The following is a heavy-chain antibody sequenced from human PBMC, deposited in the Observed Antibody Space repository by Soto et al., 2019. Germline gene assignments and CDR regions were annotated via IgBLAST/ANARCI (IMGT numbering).Heavy chain of an antibody. CDR3: ARAPDYDILTGYENWFDP. J-gene: IGHJ5*02. D-gene: IGHD3-9*01. Sequence: ASVKVSCKASGYTFTSYDINWVRQATGQGLEWMGWMNPNSGNTGYAQKFQGRVTMTRNTSISTAYMELRSLRSDDTAVYYCARAPDYDILTGYENWFDPWGQGTLVTIST. CDR2: MNPNSGNT. CDR1: GYTFTSYD. V-gene: IGHV1-8*01.